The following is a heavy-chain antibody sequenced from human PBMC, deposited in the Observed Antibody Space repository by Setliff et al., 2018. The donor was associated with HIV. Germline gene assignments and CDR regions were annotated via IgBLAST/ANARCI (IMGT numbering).Heavy chain of an antibody. CDR2: TNNDGSIT. J-gene: IGHJ4*02. Sequence: PGGSLRLSCAASGFTLSDHWMHWVRQVPGRGLVWVSRTNNDGSITNYADLVKGRFTMSRDSAKNTLYLQMNSLRVEDTAVYYCVKWNYPNYWGQGTLVTVSS. CDR1: GFTLSDHW. V-gene: IGHV3-74*01. CDR3: VKWNYPNY. D-gene: IGHD1-7*01.